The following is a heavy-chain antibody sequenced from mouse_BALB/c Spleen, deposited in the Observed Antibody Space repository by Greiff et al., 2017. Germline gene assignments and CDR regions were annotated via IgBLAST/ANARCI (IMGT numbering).Heavy chain of an antibody. J-gene: IGHJ3*01. V-gene: IGHV1-7*01. CDR1: GYTFTSYW. D-gene: IGHD2-2*01. CDR3: ARGENGYDDAWFAY. CDR2: INPSTGYT. Sequence: QVQLQQSGAELAKPGASVKMSCKASGYTFTSYWMHWVKQRPGQGLEWIGYINPSTGYTEYNQKFKDKATLTADKSSSTAYMQLSSLTSEDSAVYYGARGENGYDDAWFAYWGQGTLVTVSA.